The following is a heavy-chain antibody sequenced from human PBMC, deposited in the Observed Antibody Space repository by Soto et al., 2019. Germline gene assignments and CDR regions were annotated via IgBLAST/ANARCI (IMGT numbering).Heavy chain of an antibody. CDR1: GFTFSSYW. CDR3: ARSHSSGWYYFEY. Sequence: EVQLVESGGGLVQPGGSLRLSCAASGFTFSSYWMHWVRQAPGKGLVWVSRITSEGSSTSYADSVKGRFTISRDNAKNTLYLQMNSLRAEDTAVYYCARSHSSGWYYFEYWGQGTLVTVSS. D-gene: IGHD6-19*01. J-gene: IGHJ4*02. V-gene: IGHV3-74*01. CDR2: ITSEGSST.